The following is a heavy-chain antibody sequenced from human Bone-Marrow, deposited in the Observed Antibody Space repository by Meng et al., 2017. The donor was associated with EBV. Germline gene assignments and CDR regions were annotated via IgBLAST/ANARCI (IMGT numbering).Heavy chain of an antibody. CDR3: ARASNYGDPPSY. CDR2: IDSGGST. D-gene: IGHD4-17*01. Sequence: GQLVESGGGSVQPGGSLRLSCAASEFTFSSYWMHWVRQAPGKGLVWVSRIDSGGSTYYTDSVKGRFTISRDDSKNTLYLQMNSLRVEDTAVYYCARASNYGDPPSYWGQGTLVTVSS. V-gene: IGHV3-74*01. J-gene: IGHJ4*02. CDR1: EFTFSSYW.